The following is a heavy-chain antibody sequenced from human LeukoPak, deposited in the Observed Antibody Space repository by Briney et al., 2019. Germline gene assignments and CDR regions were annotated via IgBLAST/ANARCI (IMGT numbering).Heavy chain of an antibody. V-gene: IGHV4-39*01. CDR3: ARQVRSGSPPDGFDI. J-gene: IGHJ3*02. Sequence: SETLSLTCTVSGGSISSSSYYWGWIRQPPGRGLEWIGNIYYSGSTNYSPSLKSRVTISLDMSRNQFSMTLTSVTAADTAMYYGARQVRSGSPPDGFDIWGQGTMVTVSS. CDR1: GGSISSSSYY. D-gene: IGHD6-25*01. CDR2: IYYSGST.